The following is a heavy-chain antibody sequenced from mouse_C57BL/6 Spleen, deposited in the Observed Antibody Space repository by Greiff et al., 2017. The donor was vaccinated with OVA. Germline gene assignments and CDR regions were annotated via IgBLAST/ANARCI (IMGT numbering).Heavy chain of an antibody. CDR2: INPNNGGT. CDR1: GYTFTDYY. J-gene: IGHJ2*01. CDR3: ANQGVYSNYLDY. D-gene: IGHD2-5*01. Sequence: VQLQQSGPELVKPGASVKISCKASGYTFTDYYMNWVKQSHGKSLEWIGDINPNNGGTSYNQKFKGKATLTVDKSSSTAYMELRSLTSEDSAVYYCANQGVYSNYLDYWGQGTTLTVSS. V-gene: IGHV1-26*01.